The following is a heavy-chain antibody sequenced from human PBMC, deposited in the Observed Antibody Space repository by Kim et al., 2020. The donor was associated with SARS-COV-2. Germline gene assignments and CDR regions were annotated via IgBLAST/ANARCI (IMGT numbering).Heavy chain of an antibody. J-gene: IGHJ4*02. CDR1: GGSFSGYY. Sequence: SETLSLTCAVYGGSFSGYYWSWIRQPPGKGLEWIGEINHSGSTNYNPSLKSRVTISVDTSKNQFSLKLSSVTAADTAVYYCARGRLGRHRDFDYWGQGTLVTVSS. V-gene: IGHV4-34*01. D-gene: IGHD3-10*01. CDR3: ARGRLGRHRDFDY. CDR2: INHSGST.